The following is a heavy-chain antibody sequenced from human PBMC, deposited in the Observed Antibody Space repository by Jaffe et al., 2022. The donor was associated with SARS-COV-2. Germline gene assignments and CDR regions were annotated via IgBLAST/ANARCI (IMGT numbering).Heavy chain of an antibody. CDR1: GFTFSDAW. CDR3: TTALDTVVVPAPIPEEFWFDP. CDR2: IKSKTDGGTT. D-gene: IGHD2-2*02. V-gene: IGHV3-15*01. J-gene: IGHJ5*02. Sequence: EVQLVESGGDLVKPGGSLRLSCAASGFTFSDAWMSWVRQAPGKGLEWVGRIKSKTDGGTTDYAAPVKGRFSISRDDSKKTVYLQMNSLKTEDTAVYYCTTALDTVVVPAPIPEEFWFDPWGQGTLVTVSS.